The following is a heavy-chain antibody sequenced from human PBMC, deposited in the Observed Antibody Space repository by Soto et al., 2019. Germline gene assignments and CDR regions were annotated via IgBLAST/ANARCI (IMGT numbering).Heavy chain of an antibody. CDR2: ISINGGST. CDR1: GFTFSSYA. Sequence: GGSLRLSCSASGFTFSSYAMHWVRQAPGKGLEYVSAISINGGSTYYADSVKGRFTISRDNSKNTLYLQMSSLRAEDTAVYYCVKSMVRGTNAPYGMDVWGQGITATVSS. D-gene: IGHD3-10*01. V-gene: IGHV3-64D*06. J-gene: IGHJ6*02. CDR3: VKSMVRGTNAPYGMDV.